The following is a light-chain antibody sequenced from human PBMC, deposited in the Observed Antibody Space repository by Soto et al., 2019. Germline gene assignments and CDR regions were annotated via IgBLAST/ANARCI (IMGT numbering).Light chain of an antibody. V-gene: IGLV1-47*01. J-gene: IGLJ2*01. CDR2: RNN. Sequence: QSVLTQPPSASGTPGQRVTISCSGSSSNIGSSYVYWYQQLPGTAPKLLIYRNNQQPSGVPDRFSGSKSGTSASLAISGLRSEDEADYYCAAWDDSLSSVVFGGGTKLTVL. CDR1: SSNIGSSY. CDR3: AAWDDSLSSVV.